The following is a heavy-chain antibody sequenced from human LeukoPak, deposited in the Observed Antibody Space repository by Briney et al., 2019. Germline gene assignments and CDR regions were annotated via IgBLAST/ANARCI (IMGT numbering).Heavy chain of an antibody. CDR2: INHSGST. CDR3: ARGDLGYCSGGSCYLYYFDY. CDR1: GGSFSAYY. J-gene: IGHJ4*02. D-gene: IGHD2-15*01. V-gene: IGHV4-34*01. Sequence: SETLSLTCAVYGGSFSAYYWTWIRQPPGKGLEWIGKINHSGSTNYNPSLKSRVSTSVDTSKNQFSLKLSSVTAADTAVYYCARGDLGYCSGGSCYLYYFDYWGQGTLVTVSS.